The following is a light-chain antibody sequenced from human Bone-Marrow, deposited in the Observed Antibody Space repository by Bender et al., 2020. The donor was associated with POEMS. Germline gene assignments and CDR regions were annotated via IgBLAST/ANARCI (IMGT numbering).Light chain of an antibody. V-gene: IGLV2-18*02. CDR3: QSYDNSLGGWV. J-gene: IGLJ3*02. CDR2: GYN. Sequence: QSALTQPPSVSGSPGQSVTISCTGTSSDVGGHNRVCWYQQPPGTAPKLLIYGYNNRPSGVPDRFSGSKSGTSASLAITGLQAEDEGDYYCQSYDNSLGGWVFGGGTKMTVL. CDR1: SSDVGGHNR.